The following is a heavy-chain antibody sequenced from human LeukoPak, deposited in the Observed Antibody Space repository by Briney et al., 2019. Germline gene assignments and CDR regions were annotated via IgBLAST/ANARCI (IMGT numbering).Heavy chain of an antibody. D-gene: IGHD3-3*01. CDR2: IKEDGSAK. J-gene: IGHJ4*02. V-gene: IGHV3-7*04. CDR3: AKDDDGYY. CDR1: GVTFSKSW. Sequence: GGSLRLSRAASGVTFSKSWMSWVRQTPEKGLEWVANIKEDGSAKNYVDSVKGRFTISRDNAKNSLYLQMNSLRAEDTAVYYCAKDDDGYYWGQGSLVTVSS.